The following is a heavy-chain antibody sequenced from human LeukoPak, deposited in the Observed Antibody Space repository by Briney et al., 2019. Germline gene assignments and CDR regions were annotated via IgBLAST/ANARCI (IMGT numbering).Heavy chain of an antibody. CDR2: ISGSGGGT. CDR1: GFTFSTYA. CDR3: ARGVGDGYNSPK. D-gene: IGHD5-24*01. V-gene: IGHV3-23*01. Sequence: GGSLRLSCAASGFTFSTYAMSWVRQAPGKGLEWVSSISGSGGGTYYADSVKGRFTISRDNSKNTLFLQINSLRAEDTAVYYCARGVGDGYNSPKWGQGTLVTVSS. J-gene: IGHJ4*02.